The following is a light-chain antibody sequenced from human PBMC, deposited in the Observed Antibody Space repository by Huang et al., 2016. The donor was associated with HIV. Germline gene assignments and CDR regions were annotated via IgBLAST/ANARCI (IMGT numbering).Light chain of an antibody. CDR2: DAS. V-gene: IGKV3-11*01. J-gene: IGKJ4*01. Sequence: EIVLTQSPATVSLFLGGRVTLSCRATQNINNFLAWYQHKPGRAPTLLMYDASMRPRGIPARFTGSGSGTDFTLTISSLETEDVAIYYCQQRYDRVTFGGGT. CDR1: QNINNF. CDR3: QQRYDRVT.